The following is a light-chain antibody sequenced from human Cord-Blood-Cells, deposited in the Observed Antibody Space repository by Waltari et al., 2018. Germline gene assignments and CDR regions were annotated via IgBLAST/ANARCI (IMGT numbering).Light chain of an antibody. CDR1: SSDVGGYNY. CDR3: CSYSASYTFLV. V-gene: IGLV2-11*01. J-gene: IGLJ2*01. CDR2: DVS. Sequence: QSAQPQPRPVSGYPGQSVTITCTGTSSDVGGYNYVSWYHQHPGKAPKLMIYDVSKRPSGVPERFSGSRSGNTASLTVSRLQSENESDYYFCSYSASYTFLVISRGTKPPVL.